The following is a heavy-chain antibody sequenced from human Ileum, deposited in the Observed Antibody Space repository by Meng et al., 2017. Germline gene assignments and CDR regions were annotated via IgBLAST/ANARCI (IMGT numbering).Heavy chain of an antibody. CDR3: AREHYYGSGRLGALTI. J-gene: IGHJ3*02. D-gene: IGHD3-10*01. V-gene: IGHV3-30*04. Sequence: GESLKISCAASGFPFSSYAMHWVRQAPGKGLEWVAVVSDDGSQKYYADSVKGRLTISRDNSKDTLYLQMNSLRAEDTAVYYCAREHYYGSGRLGALTIWGKETMLTVSS. CDR2: VSDDGSQK. CDR1: GFPFSSYA.